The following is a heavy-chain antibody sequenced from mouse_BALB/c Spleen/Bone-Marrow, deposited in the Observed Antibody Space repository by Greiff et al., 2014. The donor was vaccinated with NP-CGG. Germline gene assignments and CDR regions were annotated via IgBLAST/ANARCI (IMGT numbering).Heavy chain of an antibody. CDR2: INPYNGDT. V-gene: IGHV1-20*02. CDR1: GYSFTGYF. J-gene: IGHJ4*01. Sequence: EVMLVESGPELVKPGASVKISCKASGYSFTGYFMNWVMQSHGKSLEWIGRINPYNGDTFYNQKFKGKATLTVDKSSSTAHMELRSLASEDSAVYYCARGGLLRAMDYWGQGTSVTVSP. D-gene: IGHD2-3*01. CDR3: ARGGLLRAMDY.